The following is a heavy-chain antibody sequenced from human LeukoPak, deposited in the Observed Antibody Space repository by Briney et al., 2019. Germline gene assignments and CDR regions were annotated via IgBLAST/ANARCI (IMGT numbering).Heavy chain of an antibody. CDR3: ARGSGYYGSGSYPDDAFDI. D-gene: IGHD3-10*01. CDR1: GYTFISYG. CDR2: ISAYNGNT. V-gene: IGHV1-18*01. Sequence: ASVKVSCKASGYTFISYGISWVRQAPGQGLEWMGRISAYNGNTNYAQKFQGRVTMTRDTSISTAYMELSRLRSDDTAVYYCARGSGYYGSGSYPDDAFDIWGQGTMVTVSS. J-gene: IGHJ3*02.